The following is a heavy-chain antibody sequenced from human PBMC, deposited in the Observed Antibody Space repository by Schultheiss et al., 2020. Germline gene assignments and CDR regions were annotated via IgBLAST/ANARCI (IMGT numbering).Heavy chain of an antibody. D-gene: IGHD5-18*01. CDR2: ISSSSSYI. J-gene: IGHJ4*02. V-gene: IGHV3-21*01. Sequence: GESLKISCAASGFTFSSYAMHWVRQAPGKGLEWVSSISSSSSYIYYADSVKGRFTISRDNAKNSLYLQMNSLRAEDTAVYYCARGRGYSYGTIDYWGQGTLVTVSS. CDR1: GFTFSSYA. CDR3: ARGRGYSYGTIDY.